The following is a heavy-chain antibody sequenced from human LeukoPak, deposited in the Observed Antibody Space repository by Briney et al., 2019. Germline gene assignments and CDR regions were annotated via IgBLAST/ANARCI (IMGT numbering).Heavy chain of an antibody. CDR3: AKAGAYDSSGYYYYLDY. CDR1: GFTLSTFG. D-gene: IGHD3-22*01. CDR2: ISSDGNNK. J-gene: IGHJ4*02. Sequence: GGSLRLSCAASGFTLSTFGNHWVRQAPGKGLERVASISSDGNNKYYVGSVEGRFTISRDNSRNTLYLQMNSLRTEDTAVYYCAKAGAYDSSGYYYYLDYWGQGTLVTVPP. V-gene: IGHV3-30*18.